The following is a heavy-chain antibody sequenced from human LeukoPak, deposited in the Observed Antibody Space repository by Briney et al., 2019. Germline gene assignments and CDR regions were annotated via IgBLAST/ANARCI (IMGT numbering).Heavy chain of an antibody. CDR3: ARGETLRYFDWLSDYFDY. Sequence: SETLSLTCAVYGGSFSGYYWSWIRQPPGKGLEWIGEINHSGSTNYNPSLKSRVTISVDTSKNQFPLKLSSVTAADTAVYYCARGETLRYFDWLSDYFDYWGQGTLVTVSS. CDR1: GGSFSGYY. J-gene: IGHJ4*02. D-gene: IGHD3-9*01. V-gene: IGHV4-34*01. CDR2: INHSGST.